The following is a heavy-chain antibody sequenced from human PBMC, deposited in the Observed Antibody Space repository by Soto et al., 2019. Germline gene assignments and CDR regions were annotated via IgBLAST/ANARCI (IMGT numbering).Heavy chain of an antibody. J-gene: IGHJ5*02. CDR2: IYYSGST. Sequence: PSETLSLTCTVSGGSVSSGSYYWSWIRQPPGKGLEWIGYIYYSGSTNYNPSLKSRVTISVDTSKNQFSLKLSSVTAADTAVYYCARTGDSSTWYVRWFDPWGQGTLVTVSS. CDR1: GGSVSSGSYY. V-gene: IGHV4-61*01. D-gene: IGHD6-13*01. CDR3: ARTGDSSTWYVRWFDP.